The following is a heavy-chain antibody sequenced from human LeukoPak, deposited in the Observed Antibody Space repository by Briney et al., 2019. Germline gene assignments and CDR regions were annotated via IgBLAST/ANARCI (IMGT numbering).Heavy chain of an antibody. J-gene: IGHJ6*02. CDR1: GFTFSCYA. D-gene: IGHD3-9*01. CDR3: ARNKIYYDILTTSPIPYYYGMDV. Sequence: GGSLRLSCAASGFTFSCYAMSWVRQAPGKGLEWVSTFSGSSDNTYYADSVKGRFTISRDNSKNTLYLQMNSLRAEDTAVYYCARNKIYYDILTTSPIPYYYGMDVWGQGTTGTVSS. CDR2: FSGSSDNT. V-gene: IGHV3-23*01.